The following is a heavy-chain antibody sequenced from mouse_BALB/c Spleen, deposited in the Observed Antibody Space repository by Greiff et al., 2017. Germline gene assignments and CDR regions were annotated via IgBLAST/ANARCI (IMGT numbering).Heavy chain of an antibody. CDR3: TRSAIYYSGSSADS. Sequence: VQLQQPGAELVRPGASVKLSCKASGYTFTSYWINWVKQRPGQGLEWIGNIYPSDSYTNYNQKFKDKATLTVDKSSSTAYMQLSSPTSEDSAVYYTTRSAIYYSGSSADSWGEDATLSLSS. D-gene: IGHD1-1*01. CDR1: GYTFTSYW. V-gene: IGHV1-69*02. CDR2: IYPSDSYT. J-gene: IGHJ2*01.